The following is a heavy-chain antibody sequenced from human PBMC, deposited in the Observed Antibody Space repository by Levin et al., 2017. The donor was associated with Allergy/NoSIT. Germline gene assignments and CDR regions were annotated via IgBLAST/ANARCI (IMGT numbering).Heavy chain of an antibody. CDR2: ISSSGSTI. V-gene: IGHV3-11*01. Sequence: GESLKISCAASGFTFSDYYMSWIRQAPGKGLEWVSYISSSGSTIYYADSVKGRFTISRDNAKNSLYLQMNSLRAEDTAVYYCARDGVITFGGVIGGFDYWGQGTLVTVSS. CDR1: GFTFSDYY. CDR3: ARDGVITFGGVIGGFDY. D-gene: IGHD3-16*02. J-gene: IGHJ4*02.